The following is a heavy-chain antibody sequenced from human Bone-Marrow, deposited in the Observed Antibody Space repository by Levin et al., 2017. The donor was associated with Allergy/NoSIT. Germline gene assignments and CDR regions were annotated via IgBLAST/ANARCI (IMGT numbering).Heavy chain of an antibody. D-gene: IGHD1-26*01. J-gene: IGHJ4*02. V-gene: IGHV3-30*18. Sequence: GGSLRLSCAASGFTFSSYGMHWVRQAPGKGLEWVAVMSYDGTTKFYADSVKGRFTISRDNFKNTLYLQMNSLRADDTAVYHCAKSAPGLHGDSGIYVFDDWGQGTLVTVSS. CDR2: MSYDGTTK. CDR3: AKSAPGLHGDSGIYVFDD. CDR1: GFTFSSYG.